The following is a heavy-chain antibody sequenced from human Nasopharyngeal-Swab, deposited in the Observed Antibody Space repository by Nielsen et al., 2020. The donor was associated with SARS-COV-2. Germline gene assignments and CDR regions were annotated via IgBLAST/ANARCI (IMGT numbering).Heavy chain of an antibody. CDR2: IIPIFGTA. V-gene: IGHV1-69*01. CDR3: ARGEGNYDSSGYYYAGYYGMDV. J-gene: IGHJ6*02. D-gene: IGHD3-22*01. Sequence: WGRQAPGQGLEWVGGIIPIFGTANYAQKFQGRVTITADESTSTAYMELSSLRSEDTAVYYCARGEGNYDSSGYYYAGYYGMDVWGQGTTVTVSS.